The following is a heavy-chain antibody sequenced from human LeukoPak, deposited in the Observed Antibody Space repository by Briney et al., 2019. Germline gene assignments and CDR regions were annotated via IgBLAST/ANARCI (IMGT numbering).Heavy chain of an antibody. CDR1: GFTFSDYY. D-gene: IGHD2-15*01. J-gene: IGHJ4*02. V-gene: IGHV3-11*04. Sequence: PGGSLRLSCAASGFTFSDYYMSWIRQAPGKGLEWVSYISSSGSTIYYADSVKGRFTISRDNAKNSLYLQMNSLRAEDTAVYYCARVASVVAATPYDYWGQGTLVTVSS. CDR3: ARVASVVAATPYDY. CDR2: ISSSGSTI.